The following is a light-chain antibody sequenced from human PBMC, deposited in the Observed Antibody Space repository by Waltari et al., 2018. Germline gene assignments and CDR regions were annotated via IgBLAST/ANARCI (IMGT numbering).Light chain of an antibody. CDR2: AAS. V-gene: IGKV3-11*01. Sequence: EIVLTQSPVTLSLSPGERPTLSCRASQSVGSYLAWYQQKPGQAPRLLIYAASNRATGIPARFSGSGSGTDFTLTISSLEPEDSAVYYCQHRAHWPPDATFGPGTKVDIK. J-gene: IGKJ3*01. CDR1: QSVGSY. CDR3: QHRAHWPPDAT.